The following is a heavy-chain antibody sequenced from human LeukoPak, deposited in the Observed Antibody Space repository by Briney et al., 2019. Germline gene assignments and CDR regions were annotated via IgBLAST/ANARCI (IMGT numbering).Heavy chain of an antibody. J-gene: IGHJ5*02. Sequence: GGSLRLSCAASGFTFSSYGMHWVRQAPGKGLEWVAFIRYDGSNKYYADSVKGRFTISRDNSKNTLYLQMNSLRAEDTAVYYCAKEAIRGYCSGGSCLSENWFDPWGQGTLVTVSS. D-gene: IGHD2-15*01. CDR1: GFTFSSYG. CDR2: IRYDGSNK. V-gene: IGHV3-30*02. CDR3: AKEAIRGYCSGGSCLSENWFDP.